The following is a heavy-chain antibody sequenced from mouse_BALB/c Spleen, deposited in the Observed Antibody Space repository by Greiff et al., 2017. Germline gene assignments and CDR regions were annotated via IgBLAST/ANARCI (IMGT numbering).Heavy chain of an antibody. CDR3: TRGDRYDEAWFAY. V-gene: IGHV1-5*01. J-gene: IGHJ3*01. CDR1: GYSFTSYW. D-gene: IGHD2-14*01. Sequence: EVKLQESGTVLARPGASVKMSCKASGYSFTSYWMHWVKQRPGQGLEWIGAIYPGNSDTSYNQKFKGKAKLTAVTSASTAYMELSSLTNEDSAVYYCTRGDRYDEAWFAYWGQGTLVTVSA. CDR2: IYPGNSDT.